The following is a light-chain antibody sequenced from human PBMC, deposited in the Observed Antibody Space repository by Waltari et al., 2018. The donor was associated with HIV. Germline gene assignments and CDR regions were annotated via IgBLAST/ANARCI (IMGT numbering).Light chain of an antibody. Sequence: QSALTQPASVSGSPGQSITASCNGTSSDVGTYDLFSWYQQHPGKAPKLMIYEVTKRPSGVSNRFSGSKSGNTASLTVSGLQVDDEAEYYCCSYRGSNTWVFGGGTKVTVL. CDR3: CSYRGSNTWV. CDR1: SSDVGTYDL. CDR2: EVT. V-gene: IGLV2-23*02. J-gene: IGLJ3*02.